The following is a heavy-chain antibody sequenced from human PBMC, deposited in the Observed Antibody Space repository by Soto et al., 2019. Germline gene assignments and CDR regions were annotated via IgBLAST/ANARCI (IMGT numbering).Heavy chain of an antibody. CDR1: GGSISSSSYY. J-gene: IGHJ4*02. Sequence: SETLSLTCTVSGGSISSSSYYWGWIRQPPGKGLEWIGSIYYSGSTYYNPSLKSRVTISVDTSKNQFSLKLSSVTAADTAVYYCARSGGGRLGELSDYVGWGQGTLVTVSS. CDR3: ARSGGGRLGELSDYVG. V-gene: IGHV4-39*01. CDR2: IYYSGST. D-gene: IGHD3-16*02.